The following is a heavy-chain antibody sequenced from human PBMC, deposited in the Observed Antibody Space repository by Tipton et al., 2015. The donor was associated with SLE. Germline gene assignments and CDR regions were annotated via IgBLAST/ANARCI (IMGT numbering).Heavy chain of an antibody. CDR1: GDSLRGSTYY. V-gene: IGHV4-39*07. CDR2: VYSSGST. D-gene: IGHD3-22*01. CDR3: SRGVGRAKWFNRYYMDV. J-gene: IGHJ6*03. Sequence: GLVKPSETLSLTCVVSGDSLRGSTYYWSWIRQPPGTGPEWIGSVYSSGSTSYNPFLMSRATLSIDTYSNQFYLKMSSVTAADTAVYYCSRGVGRAKWFNRYYMDVWGKGTTVIVSS.